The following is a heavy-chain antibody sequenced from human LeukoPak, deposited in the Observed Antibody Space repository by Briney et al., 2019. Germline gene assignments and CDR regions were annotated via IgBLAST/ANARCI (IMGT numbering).Heavy chain of an antibody. J-gene: IGHJ4*02. D-gene: IGHD5-24*01. V-gene: IGHV4-38-2*01. CDR2: IYHSGST. CDR3: ARGPRWAPPLGY. Sequence: SETLSLTCAVSGYSISSGYYWGWIRQPPGKGLEWIGSIYHSGSTYYNPSLKSRVTISVDTSKNQFSLKLSSVTAADTAVYYCARGPRWAPPLGYWGQGTLVTVSS. CDR1: GYSISSGYY.